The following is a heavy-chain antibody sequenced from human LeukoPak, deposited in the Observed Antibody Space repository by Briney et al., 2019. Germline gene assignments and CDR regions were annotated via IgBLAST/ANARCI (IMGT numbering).Heavy chain of an antibody. Sequence: SVKVSCKASGGTFSSYAISWVRQAPGQGLKWMGGIIPIFGTANYAQKFQGRVTITTDESTSTAYMELSSLRSEDTAVYYCARDGQQTAVAGTNWFDPWGQGTLVTFSS. D-gene: IGHD6-19*01. CDR2: IIPIFGTA. CDR1: GGTFSSYA. J-gene: IGHJ5*02. V-gene: IGHV1-69*05. CDR3: ARDGQQTAVAGTNWFDP.